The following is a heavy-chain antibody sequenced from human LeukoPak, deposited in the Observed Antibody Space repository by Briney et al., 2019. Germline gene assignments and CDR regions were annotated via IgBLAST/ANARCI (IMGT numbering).Heavy chain of an antibody. CDR3: ARASTIFGVVYGMDV. Sequence: GESLKISCKGSGYSFTSYWIGWLRQMPGKGLEWMGIIYPGDSDTRYSPFFQGQVTISADKSISTAYLQWSSLKASDTAMYYCARASTIFGVVYGMDVWGQGTTVTVSS. D-gene: IGHD3-3*01. CDR1: GYSFTSYW. J-gene: IGHJ6*02. CDR2: IYPGDSDT. V-gene: IGHV5-51*01.